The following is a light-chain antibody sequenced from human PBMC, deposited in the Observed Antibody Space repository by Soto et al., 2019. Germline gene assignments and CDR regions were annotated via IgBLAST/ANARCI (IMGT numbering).Light chain of an antibody. CDR2: EVT. CDR3: CSYTSSRTYV. CDR1: SSDVGAYIY. V-gene: IGLV2-14*01. Sequence: QSVLTQPASVSGSPGQSITISCTGTSSDVGAYIYVSWYQHHPGEAPKVMIYEVTNRPSGVSDRFSGSKSGNTASLTISGLQAEDEADYYCCSYTSSRTYVFGTGTKVTV. J-gene: IGLJ1*01.